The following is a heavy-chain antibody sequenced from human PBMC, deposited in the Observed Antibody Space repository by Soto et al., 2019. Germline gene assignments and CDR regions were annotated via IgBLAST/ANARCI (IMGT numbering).Heavy chain of an antibody. Sequence: EVQLLESGGGLVQPGGSLRLSCAASGFTFSSYAMSWVRQAPGKGLEWVSGISGSGDSTYYADSVKGRFTISRDNSRNALYLQMNSRRAGDTAVYYCAKGVPGIAVAGTGYFQHWGQGTLVTVSS. CDR2: ISGSGDST. J-gene: IGHJ1*01. CDR1: GFTFSSYA. D-gene: IGHD6-19*01. CDR3: AKGVPGIAVAGTGYFQH. V-gene: IGHV3-23*01.